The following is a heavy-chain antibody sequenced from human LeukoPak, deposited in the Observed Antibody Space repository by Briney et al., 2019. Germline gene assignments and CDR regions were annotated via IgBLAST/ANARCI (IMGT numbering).Heavy chain of an antibody. D-gene: IGHD5-12*01. V-gene: IGHV4-30-2*01. Sequence: PSQTLSLTCAVSGGSISSDSYSWSWIRQPPGKGLEWIGYIYHSGVTYYSPSFKSRVTISVDRSKNQFSLKLNSVTAADTAVYYCARGGYSGYGEFDYWGQGTLVTVSS. CDR1: GGSISSDSYS. J-gene: IGHJ4*02. CDR2: IYHSGVT. CDR3: ARGGYSGYGEFDY.